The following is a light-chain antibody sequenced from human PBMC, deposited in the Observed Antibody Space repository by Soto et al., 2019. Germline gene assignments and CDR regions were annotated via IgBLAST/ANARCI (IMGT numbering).Light chain of an antibody. CDR1: QSISTY. J-gene: IGKJ1*01. Sequence: DIQMTQSPSSLSASVGDRVTITCRASQSISTYLNWYQHKPWNAPKVLIYAVSSLQSGVPSRFSGSGSGTDFTLTITSLQPEDSATYYCQHSYGTPRTFGQGTKVEIK. V-gene: IGKV1-39*01. CDR2: AVS. CDR3: QHSYGTPRT.